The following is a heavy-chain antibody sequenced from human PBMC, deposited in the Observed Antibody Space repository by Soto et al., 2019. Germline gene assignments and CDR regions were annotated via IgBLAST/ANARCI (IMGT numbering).Heavy chain of an antibody. D-gene: IGHD1-1*01. CDR3: VQAQNWDAGDVSFDS. CDR1: GFTFSSYA. J-gene: IGHJ4*02. V-gene: IGHV3-23*01. Sequence: EVQLLESGGGSVQPGGSLRLSCVASGFTFSSYAMSWVRQAPGKGLEWVSTISGSGGNTYYTDSVKGRFTISRDNTKNSVYLQMNSLRPEDTALYYCVQAQNWDAGDVSFDSWGQGTRVTVSS. CDR2: ISGSGGNT.